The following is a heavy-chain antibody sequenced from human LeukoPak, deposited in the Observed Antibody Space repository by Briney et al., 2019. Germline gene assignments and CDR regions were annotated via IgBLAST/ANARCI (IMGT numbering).Heavy chain of an antibody. D-gene: IGHD3-22*01. CDR2: ISSNSNI. CDR3: ARQEARNYYYEGLDY. Sequence: NPGGSLRLSCAASGFTFSTYNMNWVRQAPGKGLEWVSSISSNSNIYYADSVKGRFTIDRDNSKNTVYLQMNSLRPDDTAIYFCARQEARNYYYEGLDYWGQGNLVTVSS. V-gene: IGHV3-69-1*01. CDR1: GFTFSTYN. J-gene: IGHJ4*02.